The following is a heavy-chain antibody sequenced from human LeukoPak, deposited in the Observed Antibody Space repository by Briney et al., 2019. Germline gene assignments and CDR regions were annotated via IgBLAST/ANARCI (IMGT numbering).Heavy chain of an antibody. CDR3: ATDWVLGGDAEY. J-gene: IGHJ4*02. Sequence: GGSLRLSCAASGLTFSSYTMNWVRQAPGKGLEWVSSISSSNNYIYYADSVKGRFTISRDNAKNLLYLQMNSLRGEDTAVYYCATDWVLGGDAEYWGQGTLVTVSS. CDR1: GLTFSSYT. CDR2: ISSSNNYI. D-gene: IGHD2-8*02. V-gene: IGHV3-21*01.